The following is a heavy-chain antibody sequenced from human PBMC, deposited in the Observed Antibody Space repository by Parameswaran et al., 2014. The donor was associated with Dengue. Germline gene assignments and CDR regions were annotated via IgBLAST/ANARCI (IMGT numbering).Heavy chain of an antibody. J-gene: IGHJ4*03. Sequence: WIRQPPGKGLEWVAGINWNGGTTGYADSVTGRFTISRDNAKNSLFLQMNALRVEDTALYYCVTGTVTLIATSPFDYWGQGTTVTVSS. V-gene: IGHV3-20*03. D-gene: IGHD3-22*01. CDR2: INWNGGTT. CDR3: VTGTVTLIATSPFDY.